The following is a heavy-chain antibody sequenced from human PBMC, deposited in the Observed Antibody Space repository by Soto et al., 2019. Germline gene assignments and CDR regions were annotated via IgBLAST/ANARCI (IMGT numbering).Heavy chain of an antibody. D-gene: IGHD5-12*01. V-gene: IGHV3-53*01. CDR3: ARVRGDGYLYYFDY. Sequence: GGSLRLSCAASGFTVSSNYMSWVRQAPGKGLEWVSVIYSGGSTYYADSVKGRSTISRDNSKNTPYLQMNSLRAEDTAVYYCARVRGDGYLYYFDYWGQGTLVTVSS. J-gene: IGHJ4*02. CDR2: IYSGGST. CDR1: GFTVSSNY.